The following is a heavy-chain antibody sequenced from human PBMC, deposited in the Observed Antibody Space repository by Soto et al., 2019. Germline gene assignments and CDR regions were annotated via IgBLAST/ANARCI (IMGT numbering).Heavy chain of an antibody. Sequence: ASVKVSCKASGFSFSDYFMHCVRQAPGQGLEWMGIINPSGDSRNYAQKFQGRVTITRDTSTSTVYMDLSRLKYEDTAVYYCARDNSQNYGTPADSSWFHPWGQGTPVTVSS. CDR1: GFSFSDYF. CDR3: ARDNSQNYGTPADSSWFHP. V-gene: IGHV1-46*01. CDR2: INPSGDSR. D-gene: IGHD3-22*01. J-gene: IGHJ5*02.